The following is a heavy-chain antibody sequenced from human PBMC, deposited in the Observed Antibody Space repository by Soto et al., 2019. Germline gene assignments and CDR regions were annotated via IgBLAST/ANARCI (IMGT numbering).Heavy chain of an antibody. CDR3: VRWVRAYGNAFDI. D-gene: IGHD4-17*01. CDR1: GFTFSNYA. J-gene: IGHJ3*02. CDR2: ITASGGGT. Sequence: VQLLESGGGLVQPGGSLRLSCAASGFTFSNYAMTWVRQAPGKGLEWVSAITASGGGTYYADSVKGRFTISRDNSKNPLYLQMNSLRAEDTAVYYWVRWVRAYGNAFDIWGQGTKVTVSS. V-gene: IGHV3-23*01.